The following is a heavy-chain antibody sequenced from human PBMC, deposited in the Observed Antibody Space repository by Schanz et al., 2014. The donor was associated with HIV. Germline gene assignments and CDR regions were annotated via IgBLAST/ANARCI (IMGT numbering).Heavy chain of an antibody. D-gene: IGHD1-20*01. J-gene: IGHJ5*02. CDR3: ARDYHWNWFDP. CDR2: ISWNSGSI. CDR1: GFIFNDFA. V-gene: IGHV3-9*01. Sequence: VQLVESGGGVVQPGRSLRLSCAASGFIFNDFAMHWVRQAPGKGLEWVSTISWNSGSIAYADSVKGRFTISRDNTKNSLYLQMNSLRAEDTAVYYCARDYHWNWFDPWGQGTLVTVSS.